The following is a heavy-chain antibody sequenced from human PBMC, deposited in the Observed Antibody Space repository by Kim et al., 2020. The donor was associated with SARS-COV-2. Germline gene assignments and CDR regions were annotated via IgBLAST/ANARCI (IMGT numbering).Heavy chain of an antibody. Sequence: GGSLRHSCAASGFTFSDYYMSWIRQAPGKGLEWVSYISSSGSTIYYADSVKGRFTISRDNAKNSLYLQMNSLRAEDTAVYYCAREALWFGETTFDYWGQGTLVTVSS. CDR2: ISSSGSTI. CDR3: AREALWFGETTFDY. CDR1: GFTFSDYY. J-gene: IGHJ4*02. D-gene: IGHD3-10*01. V-gene: IGHV3-11*04.